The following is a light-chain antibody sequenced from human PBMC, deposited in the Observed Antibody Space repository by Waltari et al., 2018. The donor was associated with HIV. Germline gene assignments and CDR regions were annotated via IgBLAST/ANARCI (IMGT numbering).Light chain of an antibody. CDR2: AAS. CDR3: QQSYSTPPLT. CDR1: QNISSY. Sequence: DIQMTQSPSYLSASVGDRVTITCRASQNISSYLNWYQQKPGKAPKLLIYAASSLQSGVPSRFSGSGSGTDFTLTISSLQPEDFATYYCQQSYSTPPLTFGGGTKVEIK. V-gene: IGKV1-39*01. J-gene: IGKJ4*01.